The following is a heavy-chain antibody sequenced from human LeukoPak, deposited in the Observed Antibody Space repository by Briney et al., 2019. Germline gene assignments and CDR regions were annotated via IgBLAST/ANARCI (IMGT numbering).Heavy chain of an antibody. J-gene: IGHJ4*02. CDR2: IYTSGST. CDR3: ARGLGLSRANYFDF. CDR1: GGSISSGSYY. Sequence: NASQTLSLTCTVSGGSISSGSYYWSWIRQPAGKGLEWIGRIYTSGSTNYNPSLKSRVTISVDTSKSQFSLKLNSVTAADTAVYYCARGLGLSRANYFDFWGQGTLVTVSS. D-gene: IGHD3-16*01. V-gene: IGHV4-61*02.